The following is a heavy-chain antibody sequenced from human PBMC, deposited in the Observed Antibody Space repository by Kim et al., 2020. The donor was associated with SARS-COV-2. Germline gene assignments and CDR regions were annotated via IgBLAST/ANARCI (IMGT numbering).Heavy chain of an antibody. D-gene: IGHD3-10*01. V-gene: IGHV3-23*01. CDR1: GFTFSSYA. CDR3: AKYMVRGVRPYYYYGMDV. J-gene: IGHJ6*02. CDR2: ISGSGGST. Sequence: GGSLRLSCAASGFTFSSYAMSWVRQAPGKGLEWVSAISGSGGSTYYADSVKGRFTISRDNSKNTLYLQMNSLRAEDTAVYYCAKYMVRGVRPYYYYGMDVWGQGTTVTVSS.